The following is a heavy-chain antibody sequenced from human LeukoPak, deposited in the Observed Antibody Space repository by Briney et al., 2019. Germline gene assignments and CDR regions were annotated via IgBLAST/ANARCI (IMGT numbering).Heavy chain of an antibody. D-gene: IGHD6-19*01. V-gene: IGHV3-53*01. J-gene: IGHJ5*02. CDR2: ILSGGIT. CDR3: ARDPYSSGYFDP. Sequence: LILSGGITYYADSVKGRFTFSRDNSKNTLYLQMNNLRAEDTAVYYCARDPYSSGYFDPWGQGTLVTVSS.